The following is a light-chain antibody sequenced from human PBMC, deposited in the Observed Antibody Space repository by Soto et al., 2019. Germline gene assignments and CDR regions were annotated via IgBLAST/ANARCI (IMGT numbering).Light chain of an antibody. CDR2: DAS. CDR3: QQYSVYWT. J-gene: IGKJ1*01. Sequence: DIQMTHSPSTLSVSVLDIVTIIFRASQSVSTRLAWYQQKPGKAPKVLIYDASSWAGGVPSRFTGSGSGTEFTLTINSLQPDDFATYYCQQYSVYWTFGQGTKVDIK. CDR1: QSVSTR. V-gene: IGKV1-5*02.